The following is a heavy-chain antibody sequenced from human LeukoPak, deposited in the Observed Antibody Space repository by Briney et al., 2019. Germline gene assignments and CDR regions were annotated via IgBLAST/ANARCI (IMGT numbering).Heavy chain of an antibody. CDR1: GFTFSSYA. CDR3: ARVRDYVFDY. V-gene: IGHV3-23*01. CDR2: ISGSGGST. D-gene: IGHD3-10*02. J-gene: IGHJ4*02. Sequence: GGSLRLSCAASGFTFSSYAMSWVRQAPGKGLEWVSVISGSGGSTYSADSVKGRFTISRDNSKNTLYLQMNSLRAEDTAVYYCARVRDYVFDYWGQGALVTVSS.